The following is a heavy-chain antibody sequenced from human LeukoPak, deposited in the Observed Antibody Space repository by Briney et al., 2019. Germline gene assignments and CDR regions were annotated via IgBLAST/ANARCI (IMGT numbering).Heavy chain of an antibody. CDR3: ARVDGLGYYYDNPNWFDP. CDR2: ISSSGSTI. CDR1: GFTFSSYE. Sequence: GGSLRLSCAASGFTFSSYEMNWVRQAPGKGLEWVSYISSSGSTIYYADSVKGRFTISRDNAKNSLYLQMNSLRAEDTAVYYCARVDGLGYYYDNPNWFDPWGQGTLVTVSS. J-gene: IGHJ5*02. D-gene: IGHD3-22*01. V-gene: IGHV3-48*03.